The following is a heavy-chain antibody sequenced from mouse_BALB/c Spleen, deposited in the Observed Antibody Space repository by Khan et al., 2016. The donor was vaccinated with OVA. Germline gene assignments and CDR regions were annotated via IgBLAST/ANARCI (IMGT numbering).Heavy chain of an antibody. CDR3: ARPPYFYYVWVY. Sequence: QVQLKQSGPELKKPGETVKISCKASGYTFTNSGMNWVKQAPGKGLKWMGWINTYTGEPTYADDFKGRFAFSLETSASTAYLQIKNLKSEDTATEFWARPPYFYYVWVYWGQGTSGTVSS. CDR1: GYTFTNSG. J-gene: IGHJ4*01. V-gene: IGHV9-3-1*01. CDR2: INTYTGEP. D-gene: IGHD2-10*01.